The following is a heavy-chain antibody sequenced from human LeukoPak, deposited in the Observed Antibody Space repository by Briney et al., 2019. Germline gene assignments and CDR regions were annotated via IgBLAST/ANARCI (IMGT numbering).Heavy chain of an antibody. CDR2: VYYSGYT. CDR1: DYSISSGYY. J-gene: IGHJ3*02. V-gene: IGHV4-61*01. D-gene: IGHD4-23*01. CDR3: ARWVVNAEKSVFDI. Sequence: SETLSLTCSVSDYSISSGYYWGWIRQPPGKGLEWIGYVYYSGYTNYNPSLRSRVTISVDTSKNQFSLKLTSVTVADTALYYCARWVVNAEKSVFDIWGQGTAVTVSS.